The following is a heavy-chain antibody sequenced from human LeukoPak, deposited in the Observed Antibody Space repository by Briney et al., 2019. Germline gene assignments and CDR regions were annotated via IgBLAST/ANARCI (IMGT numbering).Heavy chain of an antibody. CDR3: ARSMRDGYY. J-gene: IGHJ4*02. V-gene: IGHV1-69*04. D-gene: IGHD5-24*01. CDR2: IIPILGIA. Sequence: APVKVSCKASGGTFSSYAISWVRQAPGQGLEWMGRIIPILGIANYAQKFQGRVTITADKSTSTAYMELSSLRSEDTAVYYCARSMRDGYYWGQGTLVTVSS. CDR1: GGTFSSYA.